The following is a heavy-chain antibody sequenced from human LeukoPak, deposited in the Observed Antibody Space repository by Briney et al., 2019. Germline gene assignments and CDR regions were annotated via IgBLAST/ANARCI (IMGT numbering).Heavy chain of an antibody. V-gene: IGHV3-33*01. D-gene: IGHD1-26*01. CDR3: ARQNTPHGNFDY. CDR2: IRYDGSNK. Sequence: PGGSLRLSCGASGFTFSTYGMHWVRQAPGKGLEWVAMIRYDGSNKYYADSVKGRFTISRENAKNSLYLLMSSLRAEDTAVYYCARQNTPHGNFDYWGQGTLVTVSS. CDR1: GFTFSTYG. J-gene: IGHJ4*02.